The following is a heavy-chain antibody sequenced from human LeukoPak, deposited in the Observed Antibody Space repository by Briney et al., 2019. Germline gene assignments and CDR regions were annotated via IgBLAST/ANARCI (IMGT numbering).Heavy chain of an antibody. CDR1: GFTFSSYA. Sequence: RGSLRLSCAASGFTFSSYAMHWARQAPGKGLEWVAVISYDGSNKYYADSVKGRFTISRDNSKNTLYLQMYSLRAVDTAVYYCAKVEGASKASVYWGQGALVTVSS. V-gene: IGHV3-30-3*01. CDR2: ISYDGSNK. D-gene: IGHD1-1*01. J-gene: IGHJ4*02. CDR3: AKVEGASKASVY.